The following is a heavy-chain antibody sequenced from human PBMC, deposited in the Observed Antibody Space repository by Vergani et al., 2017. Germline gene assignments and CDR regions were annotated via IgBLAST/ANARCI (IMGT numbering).Heavy chain of an antibody. CDR3: ARSLARYYYDSSGYWGMDY. CDR2: IYYSGST. D-gene: IGHD3-22*01. CDR1: GGSVSSGSYY. Sequence: QVQLQESGPGLVKPSATLSLTCTVSGGSVSSGSYYWSWIRQPPGKGLEWIGYIYYSGSTNYNPSLKSRVTISVDTSKNQFSLKLSSVTAADTAVYYCARSLARYYYDSSGYWGMDYWGQGTLVTVSS. V-gene: IGHV4-61*01. J-gene: IGHJ4*02.